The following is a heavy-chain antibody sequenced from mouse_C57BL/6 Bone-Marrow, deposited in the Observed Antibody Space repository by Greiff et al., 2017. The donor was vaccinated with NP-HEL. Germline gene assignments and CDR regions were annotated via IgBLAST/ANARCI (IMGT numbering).Heavy chain of an antibody. D-gene: IGHD1-1*01. CDR1: GYTFTSYG. CDR2: IYPRSGNT. Sequence: VQLVESGAELARPGASVKLSCKASGYTFTSYGISWVKQRTGQGLEWIGEIYPRSGNTYYNEKFKGKATLTADKSSSTAYMELRSLTSEDSAVYFCARPYYYGSSPFDYWGQGTTLTVSS. J-gene: IGHJ2*01. CDR3: ARPYYYGSSPFDY. V-gene: IGHV1-81*01.